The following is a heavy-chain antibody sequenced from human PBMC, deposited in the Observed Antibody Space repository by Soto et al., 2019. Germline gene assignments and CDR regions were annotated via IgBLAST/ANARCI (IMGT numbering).Heavy chain of an antibody. CDR3: AKGPNKGVQFDY. J-gene: IGHJ4*02. V-gene: IGHV3-23*01. Sequence: GESLKISCAASGFTFSSYAMSWVRQAPGKGLEWVSAISGSGGSTYYADSVKGRFTISRDNSKNTLYLQMNSLRAEDTAVYYCAKGPNKGVQFDYWGQGTLVTVSS. CDR2: ISGSGGST. CDR1: GFTFSSYA. D-gene: IGHD2-8*01.